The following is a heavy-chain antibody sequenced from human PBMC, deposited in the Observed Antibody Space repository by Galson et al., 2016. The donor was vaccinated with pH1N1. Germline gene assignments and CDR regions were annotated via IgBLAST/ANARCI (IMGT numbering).Heavy chain of an antibody. CDR1: EGTFTSST. D-gene: IGHD4-23*01. CDR3: ARTPTSVVTVYSPFDV. Sequence: SVKVSCKVSEGTFTSSTITWVRHAPGQGLEWVGDIIPIFGTTTYALKFLGRVTLTADGSLHTAFMELSVLTSQDPAVYYCARTPTSVVTVYSPFDVWGQGTTVTVSS. V-gene: IGHV1-69*13. CDR2: IIPIFGTT. J-gene: IGHJ6*02.